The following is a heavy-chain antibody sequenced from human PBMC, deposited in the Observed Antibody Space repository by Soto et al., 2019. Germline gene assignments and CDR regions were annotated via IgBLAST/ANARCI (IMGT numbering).Heavy chain of an antibody. CDR3: ARRRGRGDDPRFDY. Sequence: SVKVSCKASGGTFSSYAISWVRQAPGQGLEWMGGIIPIFGTANYAQKFQGRVTITADESTSTAYMELSSLRSEDTAVYYCARRRGRGDDPRFDYWGQGTLVTVSS. CDR1: GGTFSSYA. V-gene: IGHV1-69*13. CDR2: IIPIFGTA. J-gene: IGHJ4*02.